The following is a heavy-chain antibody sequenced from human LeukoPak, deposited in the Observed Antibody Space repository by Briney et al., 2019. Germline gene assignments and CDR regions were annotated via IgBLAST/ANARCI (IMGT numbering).Heavy chain of an antibody. J-gene: IGHJ3*02. D-gene: IGHD4/OR15-4a*01. CDR3: ARGPNGAFDI. Sequence: GGSLRLSCAASGFTFSSYWMSWVRQAPGKGLEWVSSISSSSSYIYYADSVKGRFTISRDNAKNSLYLQMNSLRAEDTALYYCARGPNGAFDIWGQGTMVTVSS. V-gene: IGHV3-21*01. CDR2: ISSSSSYI. CDR1: GFTFSSYW.